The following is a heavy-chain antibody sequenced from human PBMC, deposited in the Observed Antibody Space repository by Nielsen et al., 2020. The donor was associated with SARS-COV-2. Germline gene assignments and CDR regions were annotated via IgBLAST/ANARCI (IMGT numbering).Heavy chain of an antibody. V-gene: IGHV3-48*04. CDR2: ITSSGATI. Sequence: GGSLRLSCAASGFSFSTYSMFWVRQAPGKGLEWVSYITSSGATIFHADSVKGRFTISRDNPKNSLYLQMNSLRAEDTAVYYCAKDGGLAAAGPDYWGQGTLVTVSS. J-gene: IGHJ4*02. D-gene: IGHD6-13*01. CDR1: GFSFSTYS. CDR3: AKDGGLAAAGPDY.